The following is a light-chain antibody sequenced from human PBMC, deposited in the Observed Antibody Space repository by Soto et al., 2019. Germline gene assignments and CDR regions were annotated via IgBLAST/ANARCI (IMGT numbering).Light chain of an antibody. V-gene: IGLV2-14*01. CDR1: RSDVGGYNY. Sequence: QSALTQPASVSGSPGQSITISCTGTRSDVGGYNYVSWYQHHPGKAPNLMMYEVFNRPAGVSNRFSGSRSGNTASLTISSLQADDEADYYCTSYASTSTYVVFGGGTKLTVL. CDR3: TSYASTSTYVV. J-gene: IGLJ2*01. CDR2: EVF.